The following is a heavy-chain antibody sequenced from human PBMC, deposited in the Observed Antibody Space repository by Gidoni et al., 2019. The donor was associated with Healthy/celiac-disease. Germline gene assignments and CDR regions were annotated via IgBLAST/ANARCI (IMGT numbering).Heavy chain of an antibody. V-gene: IGHV3-30-3*01. D-gene: IGHD6-19*01. CDR2: ISYDGSNK. CDR1: GFTFSSYA. Sequence: QVQLVESGGGVVQPGRSLRLSCAASGFTFSSYAMHWVRQAPGKGLEWVAVISYDGSNKYYADSVKGRFTISRDNSKNTLYLQMNSLRAEDTAVYYCARGPLRGGWYNWFDPWGQGTLVTVSS. J-gene: IGHJ5*02. CDR3: ARGPLRGGWYNWFDP.